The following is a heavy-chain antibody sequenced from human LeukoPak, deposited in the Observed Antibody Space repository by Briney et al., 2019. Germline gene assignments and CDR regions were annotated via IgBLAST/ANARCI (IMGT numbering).Heavy chain of an antibody. CDR1: GFTFSSYG. D-gene: IGHD3-22*01. CDR2: IWYDGSSK. Sequence: PGRSLRLSCAASGFTFSSYGMHWVRQAPGKGLEWVAVIWYDGSSKYYADSVKGRFTISRDNSKNTLYLQMNSLRAEDTAVYYCARSSGQSPPSDYWGQGTLVTVSS. CDR3: ARSSGQSPPSDY. V-gene: IGHV3-33*01. J-gene: IGHJ4*02.